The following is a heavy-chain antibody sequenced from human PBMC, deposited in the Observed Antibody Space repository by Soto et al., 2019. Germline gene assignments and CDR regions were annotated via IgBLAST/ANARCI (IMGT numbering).Heavy chain of an antibody. J-gene: IGHJ4*02. D-gene: IGHD1-26*01. CDR1: GFTFSTYA. Sequence: QVHLVESGGGVVQPGRSLRLSCAASGFTFSTYAMHWVRQAPGKGLEWVAVISYDGSNKYYADSVKGRFTISRDNSKNTLYLQMNSLRAEDTAVYYCAKDMKEWELLVDYWGQGTLVTVSS. CDR2: ISYDGSNK. V-gene: IGHV3-30*18. CDR3: AKDMKEWELLVDY.